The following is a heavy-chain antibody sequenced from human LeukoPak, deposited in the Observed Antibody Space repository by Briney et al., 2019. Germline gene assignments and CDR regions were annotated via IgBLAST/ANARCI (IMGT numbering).Heavy chain of an antibody. CDR3: AITYYYDSSGYYYDKCAFDI. D-gene: IGHD3-22*01. CDR1: GGSISSYY. V-gene: IGHV4-4*07. Sequence: KPSETLSLTCTVSGGSISSYYWSWIRQPAGKGLEWIWRIYTSGSTNYNPSLKSRVTMSVDTSKNQFSLKLSSVTAADTAVYYCAITYYYDSSGYYYDKCAFDIWGQGTMVTVSS. CDR2: IYTSGST. J-gene: IGHJ3*02.